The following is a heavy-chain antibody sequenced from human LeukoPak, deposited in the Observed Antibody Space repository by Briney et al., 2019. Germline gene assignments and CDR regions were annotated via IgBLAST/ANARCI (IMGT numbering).Heavy chain of an antibody. CDR1: GYTFTTYG. CDR3: ASHSSVDFDY. V-gene: IGHV1-18*01. Sequence: ASVKVSCKTSGYTFTTYGITWVRQAPGQGLEWMGWISAYNGDTNYAQKLQGRVTMTTDTSTTTAYMELRSLRSDDTAVYYCASHSSVDFDYWGQGTLVTVSS. CDR2: ISAYNGDT. D-gene: IGHD2-15*01. J-gene: IGHJ4*02.